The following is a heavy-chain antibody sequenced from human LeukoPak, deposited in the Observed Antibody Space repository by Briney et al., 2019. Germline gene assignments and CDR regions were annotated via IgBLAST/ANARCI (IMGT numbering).Heavy chain of an antibody. Sequence: SETPSLTCTVSGGSISSHYWSWIRQPPGKGLEWIGYIYTSGSTNYNPSLKSRVTISVDTSKNQFSLKLSSVTAADTAVYYCARVKYYDFWSGYYIFDYWGQGTLVTVSS. J-gene: IGHJ4*02. D-gene: IGHD3-3*01. CDR3: ARVKYYDFWSGYYIFDY. V-gene: IGHV4-4*09. CDR1: GGSISSHY. CDR2: IYTSGST.